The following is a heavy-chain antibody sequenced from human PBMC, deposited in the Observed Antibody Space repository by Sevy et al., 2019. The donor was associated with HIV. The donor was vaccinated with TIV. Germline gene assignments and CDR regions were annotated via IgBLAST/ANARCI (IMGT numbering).Heavy chain of an antibody. Sequence: GGSLRLSCAASGFTFSTYAMGWVRQAPGKGLEWVSGISNSGGNIYYADSVKGRFPISRDNSKNTLYLQMNSLRAEDTAVYYCAKDGAPYCTGGICFPYWYFDLWGRGTLVTVSS. CDR2: ISNSGGNI. D-gene: IGHD2-8*02. CDR1: GFTFSTYA. V-gene: IGHV3-23*01. J-gene: IGHJ2*01. CDR3: AKDGAPYCTGGICFPYWYFDL.